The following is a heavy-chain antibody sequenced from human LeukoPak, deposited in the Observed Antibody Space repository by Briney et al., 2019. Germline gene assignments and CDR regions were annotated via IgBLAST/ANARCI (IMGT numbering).Heavy chain of an antibody. V-gene: IGHV3-66*01. CDR2: IYSGGST. CDR3: ARGGTYWYFDL. J-gene: IGHJ2*01. Sequence: GGSLRLSCAASGFTVSGNYMAWVRPAPGKGLEWVSVIYSGGSTYYAVSVRGRFTVSRDNSKNTLYLQMNTLRAEDTAVYYCARGGTYWYFDLWGRGTLVTVSS. D-gene: IGHD3-16*01. CDR1: GFTVSGNY.